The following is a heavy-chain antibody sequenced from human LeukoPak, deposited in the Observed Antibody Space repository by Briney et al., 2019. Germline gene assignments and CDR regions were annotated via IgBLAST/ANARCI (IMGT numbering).Heavy chain of an antibody. Sequence: GGSLRLSCAASGFTFSSYAFNWVRRAPGKGLEWVSSISSSGSYIYYADSVKGRFTISRDNAKNSLYLQISSLRAEDTAVYYCARGCGGDCYPFRDYWGQGTLVTVSS. CDR1: GFTFSSYA. CDR2: ISSSGSYI. J-gene: IGHJ4*02. CDR3: ARGCGGDCYPFRDY. V-gene: IGHV3-21*06. D-gene: IGHD2-21*02.